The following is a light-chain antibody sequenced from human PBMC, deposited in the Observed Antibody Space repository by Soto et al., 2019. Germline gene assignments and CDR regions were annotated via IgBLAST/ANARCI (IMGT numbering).Light chain of an antibody. CDR2: SNN. CDR1: ASNIGSNS. V-gene: IGLV1-44*01. CDR3: AACDDGFLWV. J-gene: IGLJ3*02. Sequence: QSVLTQPPSASGAPGQRVTISCSGSASNIGSNSVNWYQQLPGTAPRLLIYSNNQRPSGVPDRFSGSKSGTSASLAISGLQSEDEADYYCAACDDGFLWVFGGGTKLTVL.